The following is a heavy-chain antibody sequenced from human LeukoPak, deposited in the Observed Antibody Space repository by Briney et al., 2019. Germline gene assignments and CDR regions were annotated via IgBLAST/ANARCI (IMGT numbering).Heavy chain of an antibody. D-gene: IGHD6-13*01. CDR3: ARDPRHSSWYYYNTLDY. J-gene: IGHJ4*02. Sequence: GGSLRLSCAASGFTFSSYAMHWVRQAPGKGLEWVAVISYDGSNKYYADSVKGRFTISRDNSKNTLYLQMNSLRAEDTAVYYCARDPRHSSWYYYNTLDYWGQGTLVTVSS. CDR1: GFTFSSYA. V-gene: IGHV3-30-3*01. CDR2: ISYDGSNK.